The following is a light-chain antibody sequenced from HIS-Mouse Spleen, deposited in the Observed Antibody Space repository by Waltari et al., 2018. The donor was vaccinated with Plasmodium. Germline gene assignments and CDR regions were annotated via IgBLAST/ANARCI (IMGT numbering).Light chain of an antibody. Sequence: DIQMTQSPSSLSASVGDRVTITCRASQSISSYLNWYQQKPGKAPKLLLYAASSLQSGVPSRFSGSGSGTDFTLTISSLQPEDFATYYCQQSYSTPPYTFGQWTKLEIK. V-gene: IGKV1-39*01. CDR2: AAS. CDR1: QSISSY. J-gene: IGKJ2*01. CDR3: QQSYSTPPYT.